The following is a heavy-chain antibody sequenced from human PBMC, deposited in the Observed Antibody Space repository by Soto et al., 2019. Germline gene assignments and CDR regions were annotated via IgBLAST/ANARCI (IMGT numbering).Heavy chain of an antibody. Sequence: SVKVSCKASGYTFTSHAMHWVRQAPGQRLEWMGWIIPILGIANYAQKFQGRVTITADKSTSTAYMELSSLRSEDTAVYYCARVGYYDSSGYYPSSDYWGQGTLVTVSS. J-gene: IGHJ4*02. CDR3: ARVGYYDSSGYYPSSDY. CDR2: IIPILGIA. CDR1: GYTFTSHA. D-gene: IGHD3-22*01. V-gene: IGHV1-69*10.